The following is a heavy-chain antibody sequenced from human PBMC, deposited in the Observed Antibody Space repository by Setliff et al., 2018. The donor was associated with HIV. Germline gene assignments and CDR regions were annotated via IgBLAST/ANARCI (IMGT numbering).Heavy chain of an antibody. CDR1: GFTFTAYY. Sequence: ASVKVSCKTSGFTFTAYYMHWVRQAPGQGLEWMGWINPNSGGTNYAQKFQGRVTMTRDTSISTAYMELSRLRSDDTAVYYCARSTSPQLFYFDYWGQGTLVTVSS. CDR3: ARSTSPQLFYFDY. CDR2: INPNSGGT. D-gene: IGHD2-2*01. V-gene: IGHV1-2*02. J-gene: IGHJ4*02.